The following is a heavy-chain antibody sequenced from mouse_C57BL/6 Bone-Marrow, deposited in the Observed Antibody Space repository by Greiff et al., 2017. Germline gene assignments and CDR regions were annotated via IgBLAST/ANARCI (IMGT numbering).Heavy chain of an antibody. CDR2: IDPENGDT. V-gene: IGHV14-4*01. Sequence: EVKLVESGAELVRPGASVKLSCTASGFNIKDDYMHWVKQRPEQGLEWIGWIDPENGDTEYASKFQGKATITADTSSNTAYLQLSSLTSEDTAVYYCTTISTTGYWGQGTTLTVSA. D-gene: IGHD2-14*01. J-gene: IGHJ2*01. CDR3: TTISTTGY. CDR1: GFNIKDDY.